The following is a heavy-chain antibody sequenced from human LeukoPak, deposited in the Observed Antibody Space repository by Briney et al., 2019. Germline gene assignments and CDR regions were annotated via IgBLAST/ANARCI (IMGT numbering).Heavy chain of an antibody. J-gene: IGHJ3*02. D-gene: IGHD1-26*01. CDR2: VYYSGAT. V-gene: IGHV4-59*01. CDR3: ARCFGGTYYTVGFDI. CDR1: GGSLTGYF. Sequence: SETLSPTCAVSGGSLTGYFWTWIRQPPGKGLECMGYVYYSGATYYHPSLGGRFSISIDTSNTEFFFELNSLAAPATAVLFCARCFGGTYYTVGFDIWRQGTILTVSS.